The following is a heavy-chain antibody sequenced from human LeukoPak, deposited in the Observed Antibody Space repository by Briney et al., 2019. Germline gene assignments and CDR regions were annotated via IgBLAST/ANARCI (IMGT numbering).Heavy chain of an antibody. CDR2: IWNDGSNK. Sequence: GGSLRLSCAASGFTFNNYAMHWVRQAPGKGLEWVAFIWNDGSNKYYADSVKGRFTISRDNSKSTLYLQMNSLRAEDTALYYCAKETDLWNSYLRGAELGNWGQGTVVTVTS. CDR3: AKETDLWNSYLRGAELGN. CDR1: GFTFNNYA. J-gene: IGHJ4*02. V-gene: IGHV3-30*02. D-gene: IGHD3-3*01.